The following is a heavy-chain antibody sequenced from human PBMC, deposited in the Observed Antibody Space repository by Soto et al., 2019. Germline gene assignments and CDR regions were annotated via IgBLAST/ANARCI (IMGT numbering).Heavy chain of an antibody. CDR1: GGSPSNFY. V-gene: IGHV4-59*07. D-gene: IGHD2-8*01. Sequence: PSDTLSLTCNVSGGSPSNFYWSWIRQPPGKGLEWIGYISYSGNTNYNPSLKGRVSISVDTSKNQLSLNLTSVTAADTAVYYCARAPMVLSRTYFDSWGQGTPVTVSS. J-gene: IGHJ4*02. CDR2: ISYSGNT. CDR3: ARAPMVLSRTYFDS.